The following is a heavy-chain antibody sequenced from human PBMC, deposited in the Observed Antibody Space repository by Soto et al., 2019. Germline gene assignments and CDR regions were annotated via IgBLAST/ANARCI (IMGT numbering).Heavy chain of an antibody. CDR1: GYSFTNYW. J-gene: IGHJ4*02. CDR3: ARSRIAGTNWSFDY. D-gene: IGHD1-20*01. Sequence: GESLKISCKVSGYSFTNYWIGRVRQMPGKGLEWVGIIYPGDSDTRYRPSFQGQVTISVDKPISTAYLQWSSLKASDTAMYYCARSRIAGTNWSFDYWGQGTLVTVYS. CDR2: IYPGDSDT. V-gene: IGHV5-51*04.